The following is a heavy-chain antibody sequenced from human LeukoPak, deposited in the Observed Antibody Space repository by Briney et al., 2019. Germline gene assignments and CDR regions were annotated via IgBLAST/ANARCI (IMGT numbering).Heavy chain of an antibody. J-gene: IGHJ4*02. V-gene: IGHV7-4-1*02. Sequence: GASVKVSCKASGYSFSSYDMNWVRQAPGQGLEWMGWINTKTGSPTYVPAFTGRFVFSLDTSVSTAYLEINSLQAVDTAVYYCARGPGHIPLDYWGQGTLVTVSS. CDR2: INTKTGSP. CDR3: ARGPGHIPLDY. D-gene: IGHD2-21*01. CDR1: GYSFSSYD.